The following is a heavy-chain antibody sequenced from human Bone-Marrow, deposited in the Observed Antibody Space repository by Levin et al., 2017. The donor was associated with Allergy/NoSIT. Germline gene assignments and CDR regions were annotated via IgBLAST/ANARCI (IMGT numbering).Heavy chain of an antibody. CDR2: IRSKYGGTA. J-gene: IGHJ4*02. D-gene: IGHD5-24*01. V-gene: IGHV3-49*04. CDR3: TRDREGDGYNRFDY. CDR1: GFTFDDYA. Sequence: GGSLRLSCTASGFTFDDYAMSWVRQAPGKGLEWVGFIRSKYGGTAEYAASVKGRFTISRDDSKSIAYLQMNSLKTEDTALYYCTRDREGDGYNRFDYWGQGTLVTVSS.